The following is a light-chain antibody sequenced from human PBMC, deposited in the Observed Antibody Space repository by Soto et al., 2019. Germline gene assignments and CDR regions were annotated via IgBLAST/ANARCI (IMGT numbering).Light chain of an antibody. Sequence: IQLTQSPSSLSASVGDRVTITCRASQGISSYLAWYQQKPGKAPKLLIYAASTLQSGVPSRFSGSGSGTDFTLTISSLQHEDFEVYHCQQYNQWPLTLRQGTKVDIK. J-gene: IGKJ1*01. V-gene: IGKV1-9*01. CDR2: AAS. CDR1: QGISSY. CDR3: QQYNQWPLT.